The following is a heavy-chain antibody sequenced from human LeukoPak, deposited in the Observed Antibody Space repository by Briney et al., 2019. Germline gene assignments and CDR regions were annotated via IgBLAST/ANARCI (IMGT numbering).Heavy chain of an antibody. J-gene: IGHJ3*01. D-gene: IGHD6-13*01. CDR3: AREEHRLAEAGTSAFDL. CDR1: GFTFSENW. CDR2: INRDGGLT. V-gene: IGHV3-74*01. Sequence: PGGSVRLSCVASGFTFSENWMQWVRQAPGKRLAWVSHINRDGGLTNYADSVKGRFTISRDNARNTVYLQMSSLRVEDTAIYFCAREEHRLAEAGTSAFDLGGQGTLVTVSP.